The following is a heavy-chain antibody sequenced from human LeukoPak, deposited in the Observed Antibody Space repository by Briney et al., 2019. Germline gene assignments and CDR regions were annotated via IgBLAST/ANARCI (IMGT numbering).Heavy chain of an antibody. CDR3: ARDGGIGGSCYSDY. J-gene: IGHJ4*02. D-gene: IGHD2-15*01. CDR2: IWYDGSNK. V-gene: IGHV3-33*01. CDR1: GFTFSSYG. Sequence: GGSLRLSCAASGFTFSSYGMHWVRQAPGKGLEWGAVIWYDGSNKYYADSVKGRFTISRDNSKNTLYLQMNSLRAEDTAVYYCARDGGIGGSCYSDYWGQGTLVTVSS.